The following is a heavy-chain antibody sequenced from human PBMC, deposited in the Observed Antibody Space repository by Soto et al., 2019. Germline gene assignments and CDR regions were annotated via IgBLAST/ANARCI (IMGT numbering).Heavy chain of an antibody. Sequence: SVTVSCTASGGTFSSYAISWVRQAPGQGLEWMGGIIPIFGTANYAQKFQGRVTITADESTSTAYMELSSLRSEDTAVYYCARGSLSGWLFDYWGQGTLVTVSS. V-gene: IGHV1-69*01. CDR3: ARGSLSGWLFDY. D-gene: IGHD6-19*01. J-gene: IGHJ4*02. CDR2: IIPIFGTA. CDR1: GGTFSSYA.